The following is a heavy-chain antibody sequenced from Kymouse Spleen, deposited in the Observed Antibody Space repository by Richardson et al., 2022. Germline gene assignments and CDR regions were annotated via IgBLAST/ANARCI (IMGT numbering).Heavy chain of an antibody. J-gene: IGHJ4*02. CDR1: GGSFSGYY. Sequence: QVQLQQWGAGLLKPSETLSLTCAVYGGSFSGYYWSWIRQPPGKGLEWIGEINHSGSTNYNPSLKSRVTISVDTSKNQFSLKLSSVTAADTAVYYCARAVWFGELLSPYFDYWGQGTLVTVSS. CDR3: ARAVWFGELLSPYFDY. CDR2: INHSGST. V-gene: IGHV4-34*01. D-gene: IGHD3-10*01.